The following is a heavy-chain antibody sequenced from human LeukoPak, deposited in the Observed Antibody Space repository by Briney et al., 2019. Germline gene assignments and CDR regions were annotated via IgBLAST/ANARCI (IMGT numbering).Heavy chain of an antibody. D-gene: IGHD1-7*01. CDR1: GGSFSGYY. CDR2: INHSGST. CDR3: ARGAIGTTRTLYYYAMDV. J-gene: IGHJ6*02. Sequence: SETLSLTCAVYGGSFSGYYWSWIRQPPGEGLEWIGEINHSGSTNYNPSLKSRVTISVDTSKNQFSLKLSSVTAADTAVYYCARGAIGTTRTLYYYAMDVWGQGTTVTVSS. V-gene: IGHV4-34*01.